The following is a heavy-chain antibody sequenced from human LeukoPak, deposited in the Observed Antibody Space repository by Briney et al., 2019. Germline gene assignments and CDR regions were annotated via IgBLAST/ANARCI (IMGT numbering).Heavy chain of an antibody. D-gene: IGHD3-22*01. V-gene: IGHV3-33*01. J-gene: IGHJ4*02. CDR3: ARDPGYDSSGYYPY. CDR1: GFTFSSYG. CDR2: IWYDGSNK. Sequence: PGRSLRLSCAASGFTFSSYGMHWVRQAPGKGLEWVAVIWYDGSNKYYADSVKGRFTISRDNSKNTLYLQMNSLRAEDTAVYYCARDPGYDSSGYYPYWGQGTLVTVSS.